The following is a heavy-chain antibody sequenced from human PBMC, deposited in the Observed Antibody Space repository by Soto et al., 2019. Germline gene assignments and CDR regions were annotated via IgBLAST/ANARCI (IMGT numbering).Heavy chain of an antibody. CDR1: GFTFSSYG. V-gene: IGHV3-33*01. D-gene: IGHD5-12*01. CDR2: IWYDGSNK. CDR3: AREQGYDHYFDY. J-gene: IGHJ4*02. Sequence: GGSLRLSCAASGFTFSSYGMHWVRQAPGKGLEWVAVIWYDGSNKYYADSVKGRFTISRDNSKNTLYLQMNSLRAEDTAVYYCAREQGYDHYFDYWGQGTLVTVSS.